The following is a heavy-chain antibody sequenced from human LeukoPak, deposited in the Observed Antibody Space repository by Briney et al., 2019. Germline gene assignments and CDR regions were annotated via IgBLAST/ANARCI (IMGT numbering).Heavy chain of an antibody. CDR2: INDNGDT. Sequence: SETLSLTCAVYYESFSHYFWSWIRQPPGKGLEWIGEINDNGDTNYNPSLKSRVTISVDTSRDRFSLQLTSVTVADTAVYYCARCPRLHEYGAYGVGTKFDYNWFDPWGQGTLVTVSS. CDR3: ARCPRLHEYGAYGVGTKFDYNWFDP. D-gene: IGHD4-17*01. CDR1: YESFSHYF. J-gene: IGHJ5*02. V-gene: IGHV4-34*01.